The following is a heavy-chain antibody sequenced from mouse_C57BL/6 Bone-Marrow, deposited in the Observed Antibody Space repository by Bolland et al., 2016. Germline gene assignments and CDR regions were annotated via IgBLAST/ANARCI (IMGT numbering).Heavy chain of an antibody. Sequence: YNQKFKGKARLTVDKSSSTAYMELNSLTSEDSAVYYCARWGSSSYYAMDYWGQGTS. V-gene: IGHV1-19*01. D-gene: IGHD1-1*01. J-gene: IGHJ4*01. CDR3: ARWGSSSYYAMDY.